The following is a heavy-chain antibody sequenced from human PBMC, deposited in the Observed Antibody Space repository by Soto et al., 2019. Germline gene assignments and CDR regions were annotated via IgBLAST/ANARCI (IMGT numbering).Heavy chain of an antibody. V-gene: IGHV4-34*01. CDR1: GGSFSGYY. CDR2: INHSGST. CDR3: ARLALRFHGAFDI. D-gene: IGHD3-3*01. J-gene: IGHJ3*02. Sequence: QMQLQQWGAGLLKPSETLSLTCAVYGGSFSGYYWSWIRQPPGKGLEWIGEINHSGSTNYNPSLKSRVTISVDTSKNQFSLKLSSVTAADTAVYYCARLALRFHGAFDIWGQGTMVTVSS.